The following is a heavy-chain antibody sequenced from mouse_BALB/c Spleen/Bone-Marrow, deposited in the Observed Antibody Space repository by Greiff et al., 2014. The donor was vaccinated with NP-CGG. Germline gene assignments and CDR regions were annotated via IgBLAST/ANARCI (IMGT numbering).Heavy chain of an antibody. CDR1: GYSFTGYY. Sequence: LVETGVSVKISCKASGYSFTGYYIHWVKQSHGKSLEWIGYISCYNGATSYNQKFKGKATFTVDTSSSTAYVQFNSLTSEDSAVYYCARGGYGSTFYFDYWGQGTTLTVSS. J-gene: IGHJ2*01. CDR3: ARGGYGSTFYFDY. CDR2: ISCYNGAT. V-gene: IGHV1S34*01. D-gene: IGHD1-1*01.